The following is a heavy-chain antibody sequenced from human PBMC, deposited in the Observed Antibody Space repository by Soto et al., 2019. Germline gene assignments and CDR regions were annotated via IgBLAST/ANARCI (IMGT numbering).Heavy chain of an antibody. CDR2: ISGSGGST. CDR3: AKDGLLWFGESAYFDY. CDR1: GFTFSSYA. V-gene: IGHV3-23*01. J-gene: IGHJ4*02. Sequence: GGSLRLSCAASGFTFSSYAMSWVRQAPGKGLEWVSAISGSGGSTYYADSVKGRFTISRVNSKNTLYLQMNSLRAEDTAVYYCAKDGLLWFGESAYFDYWGQGTLVTVSS. D-gene: IGHD3-10*01.